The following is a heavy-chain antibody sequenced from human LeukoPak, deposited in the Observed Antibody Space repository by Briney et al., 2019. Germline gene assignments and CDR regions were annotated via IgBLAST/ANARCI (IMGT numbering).Heavy chain of an antibody. CDR3: ARDTITMIVFDY. D-gene: IGHD3-22*01. CDR2: INHSGST. CDR1: GGSSSGYY. Sequence: SETLSLTCAVYGGSSSGYYWSWIRQPPGKGLEWIGEINHSGSTNYNPSLKSRVTISVDTSKNQFSLKLSSVTAADTAVYYCARDTITMIVFDYWGQGTLVTVSS. J-gene: IGHJ4*02. V-gene: IGHV4-34*01.